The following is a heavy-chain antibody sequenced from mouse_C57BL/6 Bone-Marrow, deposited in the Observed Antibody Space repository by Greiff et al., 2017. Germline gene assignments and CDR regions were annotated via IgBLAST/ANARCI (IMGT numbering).Heavy chain of an antibody. Sequence: EVMLVESGGGLVKPGGSLKLSCAASGFTFSDYGMHWVRQAPEKGLEWVAYISSGSSTIYYADTVKGRFTISRDNAKNTLFLQMTSLRSEDTAMYYCAHITTNWYFDVWGTGTTVTVSS. CDR1: GFTFSDYG. V-gene: IGHV5-17*01. D-gene: IGHD1-1*01. CDR2: ISSGSSTI. J-gene: IGHJ1*03. CDR3: AHITTNWYFDV.